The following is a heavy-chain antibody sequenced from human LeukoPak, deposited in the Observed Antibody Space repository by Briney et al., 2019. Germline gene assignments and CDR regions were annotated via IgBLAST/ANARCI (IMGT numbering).Heavy chain of an antibody. Sequence: SETLSLTCTVSGGSISSSSYYWGWIRQPPGKGLEWIGSIYYSGSTYYNPSLKSRVTISVDTSKNQFSLKLSSVTAADTAVYYCARGAGYFRPGSDYFDYWGQGTLVTVSS. D-gene: IGHD6-19*01. CDR3: ARGAGYFRPGSDYFDY. V-gene: IGHV4-39*07. CDR2: IYYSGST. J-gene: IGHJ4*02. CDR1: GGSISSSSYY.